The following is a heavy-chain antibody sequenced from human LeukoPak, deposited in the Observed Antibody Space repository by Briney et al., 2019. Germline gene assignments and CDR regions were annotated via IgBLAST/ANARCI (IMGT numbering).Heavy chain of an antibody. Sequence: SETLSLTCAVYGGSFSGYYWGWIRQPPGKGLEWIGSFYHSGSTYYNPSLKSRVTISLDTSKNQFSLKLSSVTAADTAVYYCARGMDTAMVPIDYWGQGTLVTVSS. V-gene: IGHV4-38-2*01. CDR2: FYHSGST. CDR1: GGSFSGYY. CDR3: ARGMDTAMVPIDY. J-gene: IGHJ4*02. D-gene: IGHD5-18*01.